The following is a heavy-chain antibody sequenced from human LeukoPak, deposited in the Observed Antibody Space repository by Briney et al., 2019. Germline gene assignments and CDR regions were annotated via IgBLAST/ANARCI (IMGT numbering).Heavy chain of an antibody. CDR2: VDPEDNET. CDR3: ARYCGSISCHIDAFDI. V-gene: IGHV1-69-2*01. J-gene: IGHJ3*02. Sequence: ASVKISCKASGYTFTDYYMHWVQQAPGKGLEWMGRVDPEDNETIYAEKFQGRVTITADTSTDTAYMEVSSLRSEDTAVYYCARYCGSISCHIDAFDIWGLGTVVTVSS. CDR1: GYTFTDYY. D-gene: IGHD2-2*02.